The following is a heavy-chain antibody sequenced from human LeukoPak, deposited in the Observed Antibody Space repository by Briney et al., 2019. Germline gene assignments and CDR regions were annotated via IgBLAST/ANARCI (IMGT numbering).Heavy chain of an antibody. CDR2: ISSSSSTI. D-gene: IGHD2-2*01. CDR3: ARDWRYCSSSSCLAMDV. V-gene: IGHV3-48*01. Sequence: GGSLRLSCAASGFTFSGYSMNWVRQAPGKGLEWVSYISSSSSTIYYADSVKGRFTISRDNAKNSLYLQMNSLRAEDTAVYYCARDWRYCSSSSCLAMDVWGQGTTVTVSS. CDR1: GFTFSGYS. J-gene: IGHJ6*02.